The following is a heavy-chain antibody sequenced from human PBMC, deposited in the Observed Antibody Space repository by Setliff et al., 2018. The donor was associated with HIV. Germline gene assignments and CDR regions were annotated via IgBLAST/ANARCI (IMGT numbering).Heavy chain of an antibody. CDR1: AYTFTDYF. CDR2: INPKTAAT. J-gene: IGHJ4*02. CDR3: ARDLFGSWYTGSSGLAH. Sequence: GASVKVSCKTSAYTFTDYFVHWVRLAPGQGLEWMGWINPKTAATHYTQDFQGRVTMTGDTSTSTVYMELSRLRSDDTAVYYCARDLFGSWYTGSSGLAHWGQGTLVTVSS. V-gene: IGHV1-2*02. D-gene: IGHD2-2*02.